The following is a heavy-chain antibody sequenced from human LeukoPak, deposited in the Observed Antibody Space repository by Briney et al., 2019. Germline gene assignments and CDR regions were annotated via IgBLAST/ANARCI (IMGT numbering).Heavy chain of an antibody. D-gene: IGHD2-2*01. V-gene: IGHV1-69*05. CDR1: GGTFSSYA. CDR3: ARDLSVVPAATGYYMDV. CDR2: IIPIFGTA. J-gene: IGHJ6*03. Sequence: GASVKVSCKASGGTFSSYAISWVRQAPGQGLEWMGGIIPIFGTANYAQKFQGRVTITTDESTSTAYMELSSLRSEDTAVYYCARDLSVVPAATGYYMDVWGKGITVTVSS.